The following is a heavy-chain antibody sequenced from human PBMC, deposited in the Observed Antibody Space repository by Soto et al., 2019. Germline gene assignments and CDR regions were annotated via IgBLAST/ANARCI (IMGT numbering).Heavy chain of an antibody. Sequence: PGGSLRLSCAASGFTFSTYSMNWVRQAPGKGLEWVSSISRDSIFIYYADSVRGRFTISRDNAKNSLYLQMNSLRADDTAVYYCASRIHYGEDYWGQGTLVTVSS. CDR3: ASRIHYGEDY. J-gene: IGHJ4*02. CDR2: ISRDSIFI. V-gene: IGHV3-21*01. CDR1: GFTFSTYS. D-gene: IGHD3-16*01.